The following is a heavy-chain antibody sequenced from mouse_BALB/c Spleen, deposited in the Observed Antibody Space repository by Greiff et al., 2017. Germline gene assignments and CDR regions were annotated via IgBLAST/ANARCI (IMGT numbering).Heavy chain of an antibody. CDR3: ARDGGDVKKFGFAY. J-gene: IGHJ3*01. CDR2: IRNKANGYTT. D-gene: IGHD3-3*01. CDR1: GFTFTDYY. V-gene: IGHV7-3*02. Sequence: EVKLVESGGGLVQPGGSLRLSCATSGFTFTDYYMSWVRQPPGKALEWLGFIRNKANGYTTEYSASVKGRFTISRDNSQSILYLQMNTLRAEDSATYYCARDGGDVKKFGFAYWGQGTLVTVSA.